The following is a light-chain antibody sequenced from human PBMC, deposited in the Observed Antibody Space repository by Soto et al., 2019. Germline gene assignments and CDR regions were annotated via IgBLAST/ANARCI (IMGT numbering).Light chain of an antibody. CDR3: QQYNNWLLIT. CDR1: QSVSSN. V-gene: IGKV3-15*01. Sequence: EIVMTQSPATLSVSPGERATLSCRASQSVSSNLAWYQQKPGQAPRLLIYGASTRATGIPARFSGSGSGTEFTLTISSLQSEDFAVYYCQQYNNWLLITFGHGTRLEIK. J-gene: IGKJ5*01. CDR2: GAS.